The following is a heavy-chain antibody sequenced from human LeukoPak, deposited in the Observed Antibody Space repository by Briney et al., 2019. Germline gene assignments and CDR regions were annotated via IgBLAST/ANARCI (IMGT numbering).Heavy chain of an antibody. Sequence: GSLRLSCAASGFTFSSYGMHWVRQAPGKGLEWVAFIRYDGSNKYYADSVKGRFTISRDNSKNTLYLQMNSLRAEDTAVYYCAKGYSSYYYGIFDYWGQGTLVTVSS. CDR1: GFTFSSYG. CDR2: IRYDGSNK. D-gene: IGHD6-6*01. V-gene: IGHV3-30*02. J-gene: IGHJ4*02. CDR3: AKGYSSYYYGIFDY.